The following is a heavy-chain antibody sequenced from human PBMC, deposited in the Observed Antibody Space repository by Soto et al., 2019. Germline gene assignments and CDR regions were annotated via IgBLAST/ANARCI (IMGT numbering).Heavy chain of an antibody. CDR3: AKDISDRYCSGGSCQEYFQH. CDR1: GFTFSSYA. Sequence: GGSLRLSCAASGFTFSSYAMSWVRQAPGKGLEWVSAISGSGGSTYYADSVKGRFTISRDNSKNKLYLQMNSLRAQDKAVYYCAKDISDRYCSGGSCQEYFQHWGQGTLVTVSS. J-gene: IGHJ1*01. D-gene: IGHD2-15*01. CDR2: ISGSGGST. V-gene: IGHV3-23*01.